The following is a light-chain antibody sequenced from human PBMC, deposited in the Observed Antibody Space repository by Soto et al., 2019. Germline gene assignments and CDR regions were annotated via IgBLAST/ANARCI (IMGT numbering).Light chain of an antibody. J-gene: IGKJ2*01. CDR1: QNVWTY. V-gene: IGKV1-39*01. CDR2: GAS. Sequence: DVHMTQSPSSLSASVGDGVTITCRASQNVWTYLNWYQHKPGKAPTLLIYGASDLESGVPARFSGTGSGTDFTLIISSLQSEDFATYYCQQSFFIPRTFGQGTKVEIK. CDR3: QQSFFIPRT.